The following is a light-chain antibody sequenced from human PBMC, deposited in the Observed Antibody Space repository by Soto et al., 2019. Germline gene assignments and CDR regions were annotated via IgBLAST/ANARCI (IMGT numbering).Light chain of an antibody. CDR1: SSDVGSYNL. CDR3: CSYAGSSIVV. V-gene: IGLV2-23*02. Sequence: QSVLTQPASVSGSPGQSITISCTGTSSDVGSYNLVSWYQQHPGKAPKLMIYEVSKRPSGVSNRFSGSKSGNTVSLTISGLQAEDEADYYCCSYAGSSIVVFGGGTKLTVL. CDR2: EVS. J-gene: IGLJ2*01.